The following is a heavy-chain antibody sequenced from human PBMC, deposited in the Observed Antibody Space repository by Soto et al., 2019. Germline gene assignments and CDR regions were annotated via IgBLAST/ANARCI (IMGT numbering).Heavy chain of an antibody. V-gene: IGHV4-31*03. Sequence: PSETLSLTCTVSGGSISSGGYYWSWIRQHPGKGLEWIGYIYYSGSTYYNPSLKSRVTISVDTSKNQFSLKLSSVTAADTAVYYCARGHDYDILTGGNWFDPWGQGTLVTVAS. CDR2: IYYSGST. J-gene: IGHJ5*02. D-gene: IGHD3-9*01. CDR1: GGSISSGGYY. CDR3: ARGHDYDILTGGNWFDP.